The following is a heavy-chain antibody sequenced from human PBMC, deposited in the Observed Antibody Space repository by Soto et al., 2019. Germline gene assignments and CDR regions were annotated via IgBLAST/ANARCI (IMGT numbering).Heavy chain of an antibody. V-gene: IGHV1-46*01. D-gene: IGHD6-13*01. CDR2: INPSGGST. CDR1: GYTFTSYY. CDR3: ARPGIAAAGHFDY. J-gene: IGHJ4*02. Sequence: QVQLVQSGAEVKKPGASVKVSCKASGYTFTSYYMHWVRQAPGQGLEWMGIINPSGGSTSYAQKFQGRVTMTRHTSTSTVYRELSSLRSEDTAVYYCARPGIAAAGHFDYWGQGTLVTVSS.